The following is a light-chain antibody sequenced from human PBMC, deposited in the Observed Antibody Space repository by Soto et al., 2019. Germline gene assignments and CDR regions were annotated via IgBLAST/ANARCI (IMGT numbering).Light chain of an antibody. CDR3: QQSYSTSRT. V-gene: IGKV1-39*01. Sequence: DIQMTPSPSTLSSNVRDKVTNTFRASQSISSWLAWYQQKPGKAPKLLIYAASSLQSGVPSRFSGSGSGTDFTLTISSLQPEDFATYYCQQSYSTSRTFGQGTKVDIK. CDR1: QSISSW. CDR2: AAS. J-gene: IGKJ1*01.